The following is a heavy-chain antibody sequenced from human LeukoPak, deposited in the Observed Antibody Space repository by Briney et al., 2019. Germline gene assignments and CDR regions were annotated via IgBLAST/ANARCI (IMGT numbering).Heavy chain of an antibody. CDR3: ARYGVTTTRDWYFDL. V-gene: IGHV4-59*12. J-gene: IGHJ2*01. D-gene: IGHD4-17*01. CDR2: IYYSGST. Sequence: SATLSLTCTVSGVSISSYYWSWIRQPPGKGLEWIGYIYYSGSTNYNPSLKSRVTISVDTSKNQFSLKLSSVTAADTAVYYCARYGVTTTRDWYFDLWGRGTLVTVSS. CDR1: GVSISSYY.